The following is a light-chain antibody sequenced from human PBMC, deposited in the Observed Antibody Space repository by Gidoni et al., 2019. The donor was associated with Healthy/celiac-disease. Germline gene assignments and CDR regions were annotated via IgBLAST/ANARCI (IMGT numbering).Light chain of an antibody. CDR3: SSYTSSSTLV. V-gene: IGLV2-14*01. J-gene: IGLJ2*01. CDR1: SSDVGGHNY. CDR2: DVS. Sequence: QSALTQPASVSGSPGQSITISCTGTSSDVGGHNYVSWYQQHPGKAPKLLTYDVSNRPSGLSNRSSGSKSGNTASLTISGLQAEDEADYYCSSYTSSSTLVFGGGTKLTVL.